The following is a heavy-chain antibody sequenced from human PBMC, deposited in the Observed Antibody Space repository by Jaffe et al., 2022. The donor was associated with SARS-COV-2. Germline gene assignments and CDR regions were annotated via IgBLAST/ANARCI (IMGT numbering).Heavy chain of an antibody. D-gene: IGHD7-27*01. J-gene: IGHJ4*02. V-gene: IGHV3-11*01. CDR3: ARRRWDTGEHYFDY. Sequence: QVHLVESGGGLVKPGGSLRLSCAASGFTFSDYYMSWIRQAPGKGLEWVSYISGSSSTIYYADSVEGRFTISRDNAQNSLYLQMNSLRAEDTAVYYCARRRWDTGEHYFDYWGQGTLVTVSS. CDR2: ISGSSSTI. CDR1: GFTFSDYY.